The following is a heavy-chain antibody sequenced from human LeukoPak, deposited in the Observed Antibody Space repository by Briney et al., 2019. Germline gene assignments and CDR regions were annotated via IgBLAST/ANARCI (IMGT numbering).Heavy chain of an antibody. CDR3: ARDDSSSWYGYYYYYMDV. CDR2: MNPNSGNT. CDR1: GYTFTSYD. D-gene: IGHD6-13*01. Sequence: GASVKVSCKASGYTFTSYDINWVRQATGQGLEWMGWMNPNSGNTGYAQKFQGRVTMTRNTSISTAYMELSRLRSDDTAVYYCARDDSSSWYGYYYYYMDVWGKGTTVTVSS. V-gene: IGHV1-8*01. J-gene: IGHJ6*03.